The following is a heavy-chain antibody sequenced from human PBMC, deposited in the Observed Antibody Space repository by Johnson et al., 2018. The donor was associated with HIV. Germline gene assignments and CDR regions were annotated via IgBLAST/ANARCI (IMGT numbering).Heavy chain of an antibody. Sequence: QVLLVESGGGVVQPGKSLRLSCAASGFTFSNYAMHWVRQAPGKGLEWVAVISSAGTAKYYADSVKGRFTISRDNSKNTLYLQMNSLRVEDTAVYYCAKGRNTYGADVFDIWGQGTMVTVSS. D-gene: IGHD4/OR15-4a*01. J-gene: IGHJ3*02. V-gene: IGHV3-30*18. CDR3: AKGRNTYGADVFDI. CDR2: ISSAGTAK. CDR1: GFTFSNYA.